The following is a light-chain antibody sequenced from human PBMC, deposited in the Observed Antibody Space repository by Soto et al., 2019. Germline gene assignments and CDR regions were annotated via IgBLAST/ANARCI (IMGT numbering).Light chain of an antibody. V-gene: IGKV1-39*01. CDR2: AAS. J-gene: IGKJ4*01. CDR1: QHISSY. Sequence: DIQMTQSPSSLSASVGDRVTITCRGSQHISSYLNWYQQKPGKDPKLLIYAASSLQSGVPSRFSGSGSGTDFTLTISSLQPEDFATYYCQQSYSTPLTFGGGTKVDI. CDR3: QQSYSTPLT.